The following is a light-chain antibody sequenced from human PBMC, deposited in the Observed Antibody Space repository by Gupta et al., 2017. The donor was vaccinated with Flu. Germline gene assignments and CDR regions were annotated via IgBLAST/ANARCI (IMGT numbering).Light chain of an antibody. CDR3: KQDASSSYT. J-gene: IGKJ2*01. CDR1: KSGLDSTNNKNY. V-gene: IGKV4-1*01. CDR2: WVS. Sequence: GGKATINSKTTKSGLDSTNNKNYLAWYQQKPGQPPKLLIYWVSNRESGVPDRFSGSGSGTDFTLTISSLQAEDVAVYYCKQDASSSYTFGQGTKLEIK.